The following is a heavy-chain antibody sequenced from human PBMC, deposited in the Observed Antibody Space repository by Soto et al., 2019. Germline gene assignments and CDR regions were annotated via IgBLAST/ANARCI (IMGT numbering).Heavy chain of an antibody. J-gene: IGHJ4*02. D-gene: IGHD6-19*01. V-gene: IGHV4-4*02. CDR1: GVSISSNYY. CDR2: ISHIGSV. CDR3: VRSFGWYAIDY. Sequence: QVLLQETGPGLVQPSGTLSLSCAVSGVSISSNYYWGWVRQSPGKGLEWLGDISHIGSVNYSPSLMSRLTISMDRSDNQVSLKLNSVTAAATAVYYCVRSFGWYAIDYWGQGTLVIVSS.